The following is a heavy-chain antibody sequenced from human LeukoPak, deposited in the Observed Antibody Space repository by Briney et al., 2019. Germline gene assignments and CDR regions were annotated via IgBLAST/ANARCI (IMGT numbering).Heavy chain of an antibody. CDR2: FDPEDGET. J-gene: IGHJ3*02. CDR3: ASAYYDFWSGYYRTRAFDI. V-gene: IGHV1-24*01. Sequence: ASVKVSCKVSGYTLTELSMHWVRQAPGKGLEWMGGFDPEDGETICAQKFQGRVTMTEDTSTDTAYMELSSLRSEDTAVYYCASAYYDFWSGYYRTRAFDIWGQGTMVTVSS. D-gene: IGHD3-3*01. CDR1: GYTLTELS.